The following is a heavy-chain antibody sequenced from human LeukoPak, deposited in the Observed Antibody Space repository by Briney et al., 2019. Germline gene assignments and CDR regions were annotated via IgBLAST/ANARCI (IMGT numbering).Heavy chain of an antibody. Sequence: PGGSMRLYCAASGFTFSSYSMKWVRQAPGKGLEWVSSISSSSSYIYYADSVKGRFTISRDNAKNSLYLQMNSLRAEDTAVYYCARGDGGAAGYDYWGQGTLVTVSS. J-gene: IGHJ4*02. CDR2: ISSSSSYI. CDR3: ARGDGGAAGYDY. D-gene: IGHD1-26*01. CDR1: GFTFSSYS. V-gene: IGHV3-21*01.